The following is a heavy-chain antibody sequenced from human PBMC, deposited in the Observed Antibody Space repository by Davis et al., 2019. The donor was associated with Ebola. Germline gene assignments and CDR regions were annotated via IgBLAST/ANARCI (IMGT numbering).Heavy chain of an antibody. J-gene: IGHJ6*03. CDR2: INPSGGST. D-gene: IGHD5-18*01. Sequence: ASVKVSCKASGYTFTSYYMHWVRQAPGQGLEWMGIINPSGGSTSYAQKFQGRVTMTEDTSTDTAYMELSSLRSEDTAVYYCATSAPNTAMVTGYYYYYYMDVWGKGTTVTVSS. CDR1: GYTFTSYY. V-gene: IGHV1-46*01. CDR3: ATSAPNTAMVTGYYYYYYMDV.